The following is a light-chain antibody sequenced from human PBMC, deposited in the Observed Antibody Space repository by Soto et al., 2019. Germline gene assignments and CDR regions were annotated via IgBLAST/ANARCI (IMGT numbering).Light chain of an antibody. CDR1: QSISSW. CDR2: DAS. CDR3: QQYNSYSFALT. V-gene: IGKV1-5*01. J-gene: IGKJ4*01. Sequence: DIQMTQSPSTLSASAGDRVTITCRASQSISSWLAWYQQKSGKAPKLLIYDASSLESGVSSRFSGSGSGTEFTLTISSLQPDDFATYYCQQYNSYSFALTXGGGTKVDIK.